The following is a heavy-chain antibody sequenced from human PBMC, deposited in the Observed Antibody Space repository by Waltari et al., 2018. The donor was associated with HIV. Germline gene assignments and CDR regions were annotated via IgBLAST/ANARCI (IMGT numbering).Heavy chain of an antibody. CDR2: IYSGGST. D-gene: IGHD2-21*02. V-gene: IGHV3-66*01. CDR3: ASIAYCGGDCYPRGMDV. J-gene: IGHJ6*02. CDR1: GFTVSSNY. Sequence: EVQLVESGGGLVQPGGSLRLSCAASGFTVSSNYMSWVRQAPGKGLGLVSVIYSGGSTYYADSVKGRFTFSRDNSKNTLYLQMNSLRAEDTAVYYCASIAYCGGDCYPRGMDVWGQGTTVTVSS.